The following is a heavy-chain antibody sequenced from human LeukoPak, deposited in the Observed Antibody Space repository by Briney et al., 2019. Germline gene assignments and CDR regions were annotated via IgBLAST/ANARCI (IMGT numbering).Heavy chain of an antibody. CDR1: GYSVTRGYY. V-gene: IGHV4-38-2*01. Sequence: SETLSLTCAVSGYSVTRGYYWGWIRQPPGKGLEWIGSISYSGYTYYNPSPTGRVTISVDTSKNQFSLNLTSVTAADTAVYYCASGVVIAAEVHYWGQGTLVAVSS. CDR2: ISYSGYT. CDR3: ASGVVIAAEVHY. J-gene: IGHJ4*02. D-gene: IGHD2-21*01.